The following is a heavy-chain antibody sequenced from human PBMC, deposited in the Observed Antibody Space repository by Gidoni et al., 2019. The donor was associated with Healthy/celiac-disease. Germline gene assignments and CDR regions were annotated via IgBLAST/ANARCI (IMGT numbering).Heavy chain of an antibody. CDR1: GFTVRSNS. CDR3: ARFIAARFN. D-gene: IGHD6-6*01. CDR2: IYSGGIT. Sequence: EVQLVESGGGLIQPGGSLRLSCPAAGFTVRSNSLRWVRQAPGKGLEWVSVIYSGGITNYADSVKSRFTISRDNSKNTLYLQMNSLRAEDTAVYYCARFIAARFNWGQGTLVTVSS. J-gene: IGHJ4*02. V-gene: IGHV3-53*01.